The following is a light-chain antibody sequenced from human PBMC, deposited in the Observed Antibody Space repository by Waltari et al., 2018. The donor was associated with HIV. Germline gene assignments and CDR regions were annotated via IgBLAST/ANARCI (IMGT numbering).Light chain of an antibody. CDR3: SSYSGRNRSVI. CDR1: SRHVGGPSY. Sequence: QSALTQPPSASGSPGQAVTSSGTGPSRHVGGPSYVSWYQQHPGQAPKLIISEVTRRPSGVPDRFSGSKSGNTASLTVSGLQAEDEGDYFCSSYSGRNRSVIFGGGTRVTVL. J-gene: IGLJ2*01. CDR2: EVT. V-gene: IGLV2-8*01.